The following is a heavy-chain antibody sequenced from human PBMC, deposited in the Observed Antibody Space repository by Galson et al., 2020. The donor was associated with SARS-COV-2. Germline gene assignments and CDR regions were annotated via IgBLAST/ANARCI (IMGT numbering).Heavy chain of an antibody. J-gene: IGHJ4*02. V-gene: IGHV2-70*11. CDR3: ARMVVRGVTYDY. D-gene: IGHD3-10*01. CDR2: IDWDEDK. CDR1: GFSLSTSAMC. Sequence: SGPTLVNPTRPLTLTYTFSGFSLSTSAMCVSWIHQPPEKALEWLARIDWDEDKYYSTSLKTKLTISKDTSKHQVVLTMTNMDPVETATYYCARMVVRGVTYDYWGQGPLVTVSS.